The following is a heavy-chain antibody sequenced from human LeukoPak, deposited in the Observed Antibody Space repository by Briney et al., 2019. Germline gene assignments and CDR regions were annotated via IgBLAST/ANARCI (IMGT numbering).Heavy chain of an antibody. CDR2: ISGSGGST. D-gene: IGHD3-10*01. J-gene: IGHJ6*02. V-gene: IGHV3-23*01. CDR1: GFTFSSYA. CDR3: AKGAVYYYGSGSYYYYYGMDV. Sequence: GGSLRLSCAASGFTFSSYAMSWVRQAPGKGLEWVSAISGSGGSTYYADSVKGRFTISRDNSKNTLCLQMNSLRAEDTAVYYCAKGAVYYYGSGSYYYYYGMDVWGQGTTVTVSS.